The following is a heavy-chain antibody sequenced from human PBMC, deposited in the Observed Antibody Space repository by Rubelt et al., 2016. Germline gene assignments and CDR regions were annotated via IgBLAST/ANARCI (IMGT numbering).Heavy chain of an antibody. Sequence: QVQLQESGPGLVKPSETLSLTCTVSGYSISSGYYWGWIRQPPGKGLEWIGSIYHSGSTNYNPSLKSRVTISVDKSKNQFSLKLSSVTAADTAVYYCARDSHPWGQGTLVTVSS. J-gene: IGHJ5*02. CDR1: GYSISSGYY. CDR2: IYHSGST. V-gene: IGHV4-38-2*02. CDR3: ARDSHP.